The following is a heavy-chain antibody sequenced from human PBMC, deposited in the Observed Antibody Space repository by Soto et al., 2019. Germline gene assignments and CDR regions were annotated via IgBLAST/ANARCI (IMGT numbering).Heavy chain of an antibody. CDR3: AREVGHSYGFPFYYYYGMDV. CDR2: ISYDGSNK. CDR1: GFTFSSYA. J-gene: IGHJ6*02. Sequence: PGGPLRLSCAASGFTFSSYAMHWVRQAPGKGLEWVAVISYDGSNKYYADSAKGRFTISRDNSKNTLYLQMNSLRAEDTAVYYCAREVGHSYGFPFYYYYGMDVWGQGTTVTVSS. D-gene: IGHD5-18*01. V-gene: IGHV3-30-3*01.